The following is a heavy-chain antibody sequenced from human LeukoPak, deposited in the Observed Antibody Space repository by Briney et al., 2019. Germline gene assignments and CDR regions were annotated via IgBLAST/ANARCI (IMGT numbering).Heavy chain of an antibody. J-gene: IGHJ5*02. CDR3: ARGRVSLDP. V-gene: IGHV4-34*01. Sequence: PSQTLSPTCAVYGGSFSGYYWSWIRQPPGKGLEWIGEINHSGSTNYNPSLKSRVTISLDTSKNQFSLKLSSVTAADTAVYYCARGRVSLDPWGQGTLVTVSS. CDR2: INHSGST. CDR1: GGSFSGYY.